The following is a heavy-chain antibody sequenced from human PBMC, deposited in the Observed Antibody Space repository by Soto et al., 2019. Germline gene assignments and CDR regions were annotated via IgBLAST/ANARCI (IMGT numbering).Heavy chain of an antibody. Sequence: SETLSLTCTAYGESFNGXXGGWIRQPPGKGLEWIGEIHHSGSTNYNPSLKSRVTFSIDTSKRQFSLKVRSVTAADTAVYYCARGKRGSSWYRGEEXXDYXGMDVWGXGAXVTVSS. CDR1: GESFNGXX. J-gene: IGHJ6*02. V-gene: IGHV4-34*01. CDR3: ARGKRGSSWYRGEEXXDYXGMDV. D-gene: IGHD6-13*01. CDR2: IHHSGST.